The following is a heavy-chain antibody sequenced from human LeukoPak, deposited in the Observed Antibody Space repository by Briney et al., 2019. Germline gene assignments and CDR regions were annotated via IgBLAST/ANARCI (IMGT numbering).Heavy chain of an antibody. J-gene: IGHJ4*02. Sequence: ASVKVSCKASGYTFTSYGISWVRQAPGQGLEWMGWISGYNGETNNAQKLQGRVTMTTDPSTSTAYMELRSLRSDDTAVYYCARDRWYDKSDYYYNLDHWGQGTLVTVSS. CDR2: ISGYNGET. CDR1: GYTFTSYG. CDR3: ARDRWYDKSDYYYNLDH. V-gene: IGHV1-18*01. D-gene: IGHD3-22*01.